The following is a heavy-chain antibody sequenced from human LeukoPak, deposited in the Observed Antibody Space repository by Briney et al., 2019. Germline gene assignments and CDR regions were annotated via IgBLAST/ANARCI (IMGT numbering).Heavy chain of an antibody. J-gene: IGHJ3*02. CDR1: GFTFDDLG. CDR3: AKARSFIGLDI. Sequence: TGGSLRLSCAASGFTFDDLGMSWVRQVPGKGLEGGSGLNWNGGRTGYADSVKGRFTISRDNAKNSLYLQMNSLRAEDTAFYYCAKARSFIGLDIWGQGTMVIVSS. D-gene: IGHD1-26*01. CDR2: LNWNGGRT. V-gene: IGHV3-20*04.